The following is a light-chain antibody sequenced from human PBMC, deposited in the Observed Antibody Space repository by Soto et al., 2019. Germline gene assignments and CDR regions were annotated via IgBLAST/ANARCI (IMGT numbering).Light chain of an antibody. CDR3: QQYNNWPPIT. V-gene: IGKV3-15*01. CDR1: QSVRSK. CDR2: GAS. J-gene: IGKJ5*01. Sequence: VMTQSPDTLSVSPGETVTLSCRASQSVRSKLAWYQQKPGQAPRLFIYGASTRATGIPARFSGSGSGTEFTLTISSLQSEDFAIYYCQQYNNWPPITFGQGTRLEIK.